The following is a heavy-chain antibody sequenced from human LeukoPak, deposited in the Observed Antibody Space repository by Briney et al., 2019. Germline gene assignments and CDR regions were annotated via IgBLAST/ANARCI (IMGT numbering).Heavy chain of an antibody. D-gene: IGHD2-2*01. Sequence: SETLSLTCTVSGGSISSYYWSWIRQPPGKGLEWIGYVYYSGSTNYNPSLKSRVTISVDTSKNQFSLKLSSVTAADTAVYYCARGVVVPAAKGPLGFDPWGQGTLVTVSS. CDR2: VYYSGST. J-gene: IGHJ5*02. CDR1: GGSISSYY. V-gene: IGHV4-59*01. CDR3: ARGVVVPAAKGPLGFDP.